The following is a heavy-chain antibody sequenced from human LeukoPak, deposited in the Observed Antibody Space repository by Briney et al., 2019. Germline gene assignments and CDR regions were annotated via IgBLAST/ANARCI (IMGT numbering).Heavy chain of an antibody. V-gene: IGHV3-53*04. Sequence: GGSLRLSCAASGFTVSSNYMSWVRQAPGKGLEWVSAIYAGDTTYYADSVKGRFTISRHNSKNTLYLQMNSLRPEDTAVYYCARGRNCVSYWGQGTLVTVSS. CDR2: IYAGDTT. CDR1: GFTVSSNY. CDR3: ARGRNCVSY. D-gene: IGHD1-14*01. J-gene: IGHJ4*02.